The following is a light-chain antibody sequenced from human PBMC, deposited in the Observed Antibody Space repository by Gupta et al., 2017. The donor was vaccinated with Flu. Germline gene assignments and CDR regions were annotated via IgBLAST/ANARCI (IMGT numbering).Light chain of an antibody. CDR2: EVS. V-gene: IGLV2-23*02. Sequence: QSALTQPASVSGSPGQSLTISCTGTSSDVGSYNLVSWYQQHPGKAPKLMIYEVSKRPSGVSNRFSGSKSGNTASLTISGLQADDEADYYCCSYAGSSTDVFGGGTKLTVL. CDR3: CSYAGSSTDV. J-gene: IGLJ3*02. CDR1: SSDVGSYNL.